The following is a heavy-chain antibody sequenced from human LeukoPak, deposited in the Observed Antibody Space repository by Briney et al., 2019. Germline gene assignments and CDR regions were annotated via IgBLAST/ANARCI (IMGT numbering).Heavy chain of an antibody. D-gene: IGHD3-3*01. CDR2: ISDSGDDT. V-gene: IGHV3-23*01. CDR1: GFTFSSYA. J-gene: IGHJ4*02. Sequence: GGSLRLSCAASGFTFSSYAMSWVRQAPGKGLEWVSAISDSGDDTYYADSVKGRFTISRDNSKNTLYLQMNSLRAGDTAVYYCAKAAHDFWSGQHRYYFDYWGQGTLVTVSS. CDR3: AKAAHDFWSGQHRYYFDY.